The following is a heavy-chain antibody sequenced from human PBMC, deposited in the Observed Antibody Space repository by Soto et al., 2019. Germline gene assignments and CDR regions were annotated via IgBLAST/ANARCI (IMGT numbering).Heavy chain of an antibody. Sequence: QLVESGGGLVQPGGSLRLSCAASGFSVSNNYMKWVRQAPGKGLEWVSLIYRGGSTYYADSVKGRFTISRDNSKNTLFLQMNSLRVEDTAVYYCAREGGYRWGQGTMVTVSS. CDR2: IYRGGST. CDR3: AREGGYR. V-gene: IGHV3-66*01. D-gene: IGHD5-12*01. J-gene: IGHJ3*01. CDR1: GFSVSNNY.